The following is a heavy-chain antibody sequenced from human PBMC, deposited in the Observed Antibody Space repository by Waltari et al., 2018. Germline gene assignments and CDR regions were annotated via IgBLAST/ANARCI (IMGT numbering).Heavy chain of an antibody. CDR3: ARDGDNGGNSWWFDP. CDR1: GYSISSGYY. V-gene: IGHV4-38-2*02. Sequence: QVQLQQSGPGLVRPSETLSLTCDVSGYSISSGYYWGWVRQSPEKGLEWIGRIYHSGTTSYNPSLKSRVTRAMSTSQNQFSLQLFSGTAADTAVYYCARDGDNGGNSWWFDPWGQRTLVTVSS. J-gene: IGHJ5*02. CDR2: IYHSGTT. D-gene: IGHD2-21*02.